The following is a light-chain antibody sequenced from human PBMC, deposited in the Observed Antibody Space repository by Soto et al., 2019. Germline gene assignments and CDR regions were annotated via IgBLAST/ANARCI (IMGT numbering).Light chain of an antibody. V-gene: IGKV3-20*01. J-gene: IGKJ3*01. CDR3: QHYDNSPPSVT. Sequence: EIVLTQSPDTLSLSPGERATLSCRASPSVSSDYLVWYQQKPGQAPRLLIYGASRRATGIPDRFSGSGSGTDFILTISRLEPEDFAVYYCQHYDNSPPSVTFGPGTKVDIK. CDR1: PSVSSDY. CDR2: GAS.